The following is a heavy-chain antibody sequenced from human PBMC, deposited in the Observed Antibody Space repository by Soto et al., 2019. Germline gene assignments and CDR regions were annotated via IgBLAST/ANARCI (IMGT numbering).Heavy chain of an antibody. J-gene: IGHJ4*02. CDR3: AREQYYYDSSGYSY. CDR2: ISPSSSTI. D-gene: IGHD3-22*01. CDR1: GFTFSSHS. V-gene: IGHV3-48*01. Sequence: TGGSLRLSCAASGFTFSSHSMNWVRQAPGKGLEWVSYISPSSSTIYYADSVKGRFTISRDNAKNSLYLQMNSLRAEDTAVYYCAREQYYYDSSGYSYWGQGTLVTVSS.